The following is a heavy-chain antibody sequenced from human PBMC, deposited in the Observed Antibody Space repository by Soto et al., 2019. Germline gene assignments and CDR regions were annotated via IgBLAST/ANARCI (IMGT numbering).Heavy chain of an antibody. Sequence: ASVKVSCKASGGTFSSYAISWVRQAPGQGLEWMGGIIPIFGTANYAQKFQGRVTITADESTSTAYMELSSMRSEDTAAYYCARRAGQSVWFDPWGQGTLVTVSS. CDR2: IIPIFGTA. CDR3: ARRAGQSVWFDP. CDR1: GGTFSSYA. J-gene: IGHJ5*02. V-gene: IGHV1-69*13. D-gene: IGHD4-17*01.